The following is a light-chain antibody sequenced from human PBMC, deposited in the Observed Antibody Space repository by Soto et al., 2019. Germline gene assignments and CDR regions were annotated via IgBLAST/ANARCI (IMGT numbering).Light chain of an antibody. CDR2: EVN. J-gene: IGLJ1*01. CDR3: SSHGGNSPYV. V-gene: IGLV2-8*01. CDR1: TSDIGGYNY. Sequence: QSALTQPPSASASPGQSVAISCTGTTSDIGGYNYVSWYQQHPGKAPKLMIYEVNKRPSGVPDRFSGSKSGNTASLTVSGLQAEDEADYYCSSHGGNSPYVFGTGTKVTVL.